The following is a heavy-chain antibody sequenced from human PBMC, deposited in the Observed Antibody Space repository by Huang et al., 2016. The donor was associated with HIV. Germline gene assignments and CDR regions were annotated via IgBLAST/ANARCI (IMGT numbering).Heavy chain of an antibody. CDR1: GYTFTSYG. Sequence: QIQLMQSGPELKQPGASVKVSCKASGYTFTSYGINWVRQAPGQGPEWMGLISASSVDTEYAQKFQGRVTLTTDTSTNIAYMELRSLRSDDTAKYYCARDPKYHRIGYYRQRRGIDIWGQGTMVIVSS. V-gene: IGHV1-18*01. J-gene: IGHJ3*02. CDR2: ISASSVDT. D-gene: IGHD3-22*01. CDR3: ARDPKYHRIGYYRQRRGIDI.